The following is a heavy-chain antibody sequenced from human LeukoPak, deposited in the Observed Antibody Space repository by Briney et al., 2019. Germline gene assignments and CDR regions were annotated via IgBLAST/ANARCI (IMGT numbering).Heavy chain of an antibody. CDR3: AKDHLRIALAGIGFDY. CDR2: ISGSGGST. Sequence: GGSLRLSCAASGFTFSSYAMSWVRQAPGKGLEWVSAISGSGGSTYYADSVKGRFTISRDNSKNTLYLQMNSLRAEDTAVYYYAKDHLRIALAGIGFDYWGQGTLVTVSS. CDR1: GFTFSSYA. D-gene: IGHD6-19*01. J-gene: IGHJ4*02. V-gene: IGHV3-23*01.